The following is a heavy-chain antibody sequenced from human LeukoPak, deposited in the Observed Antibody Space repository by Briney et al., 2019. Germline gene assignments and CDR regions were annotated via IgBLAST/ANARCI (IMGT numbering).Heavy chain of an antibody. Sequence: GGSLRLSCAASGFTFSSYAMSWVRQAPGKGLEWVSAISGSGGSTYYADSGKGRCTISRDNSKNTLYLQMNSLRAEDTAVYYCAKVGYCSSTSCYPTYYFDYWGQGTLVTVSS. D-gene: IGHD2-2*01. CDR1: GFTFSSYA. V-gene: IGHV3-23*01. CDR2: ISGSGGST. CDR3: AKVGYCSSTSCYPTYYFDY. J-gene: IGHJ4*02.